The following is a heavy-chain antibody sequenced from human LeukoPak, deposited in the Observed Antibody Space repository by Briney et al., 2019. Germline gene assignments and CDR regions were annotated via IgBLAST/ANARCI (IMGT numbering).Heavy chain of an antibody. CDR2: INHSGST. V-gene: IGHV4-39*07. CDR1: GGSISSGGYY. J-gene: IGHJ4*02. Sequence: SETLSLTCTVSGGSISSGGYYWSWIRQPPGKGLEWIGEINHSGSTNYNPSLKSRVTISVDTSKNQFSLKLSSVTAADTAVYYCARVYSSSPSFDYWGQGTLVTVSS. D-gene: IGHD6-6*01. CDR3: ARVYSSSPSFDY.